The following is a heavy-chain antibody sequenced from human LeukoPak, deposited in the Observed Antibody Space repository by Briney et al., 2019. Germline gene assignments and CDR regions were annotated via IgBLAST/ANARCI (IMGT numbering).Heavy chain of an antibody. D-gene: IGHD2-21*02. CDR2: IYSGGST. CDR3: ARGEVVTAIPFGY. J-gene: IGHJ4*02. V-gene: IGHV3-53*01. Sequence: GGSLRLSCAASGFTVSSNYMSWVRQAPGKGLEWVSVIYSGGSTYYADSVKGRFTISRDNSKNTLYLQMNSLRAEDTAVYYCARGEVVTAIPFGYWGQGTLVAVSS. CDR1: GFTVSSNY.